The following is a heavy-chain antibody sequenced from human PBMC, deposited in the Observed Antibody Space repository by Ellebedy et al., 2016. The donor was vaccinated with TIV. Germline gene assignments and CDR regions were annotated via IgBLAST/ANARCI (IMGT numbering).Heavy chain of an antibody. CDR1: GFTFSDYY. CDR2: ISSSGSTI. D-gene: IGHD1-26*01. V-gene: IGHV3-11*01. Sequence: GGSLRLSXAASGFTFSDYYMSWIRQAPGKGLEWVSYISSSGSTIYYADSVKGRFTISRDKAKNSLYLQMNSLRAEDTAVYYCARDRGGSYSPVDYWGQGALVTVSS. J-gene: IGHJ4*02. CDR3: ARDRGGSYSPVDY.